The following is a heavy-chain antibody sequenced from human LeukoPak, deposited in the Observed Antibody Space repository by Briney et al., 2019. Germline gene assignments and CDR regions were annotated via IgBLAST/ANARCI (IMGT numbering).Heavy chain of an antibody. V-gene: IGHV3-53*01. J-gene: IGHJ4*02. D-gene: IGHD6-19*01. CDR1: GFAVSSNY. CDR2: IYSGGST. Sequence: GGSLRLSCAASGFAVSSNYMSWVRQAPGKGLEWVSVIYSGGSTYYADSVKGRFTISRDNSKNTLYLQMNSLRAEDTAVYYCASGSRTSGWFDYWGQGTLVTVSS. CDR3: ASGSRTSGWFDY.